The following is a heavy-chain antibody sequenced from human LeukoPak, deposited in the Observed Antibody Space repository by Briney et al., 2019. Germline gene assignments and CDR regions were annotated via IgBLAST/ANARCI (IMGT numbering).Heavy chain of an antibody. V-gene: IGHV4-59*08. CDR1: GGSIRSYY. Sequence: SETLSLTRTVSGGSIRSYYWSWIRPPPGEGLEWIWYIYDGRSANYNPSLKSRVTISLDTSRNQFSLKLSSVTAADTAVYYCARGGYRYDFFDLDYWGQGTLVTVSS. D-gene: IGHD5-18*01. CDR2: IYDGRSA. J-gene: IGHJ4*02. CDR3: ARGGYRYDFFDLDY.